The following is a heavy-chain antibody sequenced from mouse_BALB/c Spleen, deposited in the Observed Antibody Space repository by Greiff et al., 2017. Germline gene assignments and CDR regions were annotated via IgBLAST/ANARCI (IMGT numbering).Heavy chain of an antibody. Sequence: VQLQQPGAELVKPGAPVKLSCKASGYTFTSYWMNWVKQRPGRGLEWIGRIDPSDSETHYNQKFKDKATLTVDKSSSTAYIQLSSLTSEDSAVYYCARGAHGAWFAYWGQGTLVTVSA. V-gene: IGHV1-69*02. CDR3: ARGAHGAWFAY. CDR2: IDPSDSET. CDR1: GYTFTSYW. D-gene: IGHD1-1*02. J-gene: IGHJ3*01.